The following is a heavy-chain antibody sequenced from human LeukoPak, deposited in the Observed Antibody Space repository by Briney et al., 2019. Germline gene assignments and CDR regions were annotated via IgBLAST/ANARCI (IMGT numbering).Heavy chain of an antibody. Sequence: SETLSLTCTVPGGSISSGDYYWSWIRQPPGKGLEWIGEINHSGSTNYNPSLKSRVTISVDTSKNQFSLKLSSVTAADTAVYYCARDGMTAVGPVYWGQGTLVTVSS. J-gene: IGHJ4*02. CDR1: GGSISSGDYY. CDR3: ARDGMTAVGPVY. D-gene: IGHD6-13*01. CDR2: INHSGST. V-gene: IGHV4-39*07.